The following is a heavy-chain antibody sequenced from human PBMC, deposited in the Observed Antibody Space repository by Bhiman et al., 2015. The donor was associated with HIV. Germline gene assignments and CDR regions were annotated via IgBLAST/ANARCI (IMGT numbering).Heavy chain of an antibody. CDR3: ARDIGIPLSSGSLFQY. CDR1: GFTFSSSW. CDR2: INGDGRST. V-gene: IGHV3-74*01. Sequence: EVQLVESGGGVVQPGGSLRLSCAASGFTFSSSWMHWVRQAPGKGLLWISRINGDGRSTNYADSVKGRFTISRDNAKNTLYLQMNSLRAEDTAVYYCARDIGIPLSSGSLFQYWGQGILVTVSS. D-gene: IGHD1-26*01. J-gene: IGHJ4*02.